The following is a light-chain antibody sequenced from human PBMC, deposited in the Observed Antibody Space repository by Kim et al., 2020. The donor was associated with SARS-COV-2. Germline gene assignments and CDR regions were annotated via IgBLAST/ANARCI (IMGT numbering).Light chain of an antibody. CDR3: LLSHSGTRV. Sequence: PGVTVPLSGGSIPGAVTSVHYPCWFQQKPGHAPRTLIYEISNRYSWTPARFSGSLLGGKAALTLSGAQPEDEAEYYCLLSHSGTRVFGGGTKLTVL. V-gene: IGLV7-46*01. CDR1: PGAVTSVHY. CDR2: EIS. J-gene: IGLJ3*02.